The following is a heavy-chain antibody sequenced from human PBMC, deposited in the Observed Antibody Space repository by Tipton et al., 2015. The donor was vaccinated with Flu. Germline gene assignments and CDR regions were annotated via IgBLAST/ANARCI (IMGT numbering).Heavy chain of an antibody. CDR2: INHSGST. D-gene: IGHD1-14*01. CDR3: ARHVGRKDAFDI. J-gene: IGHJ3*02. Sequence: TLSHTCTVSGGSISSSSYYWGWIRQPPGRGLEWIGEINHSGSTNYNPSLKSRVTISVDTSKNQFSLKLSSVTAADTAVYYCARHVGRKDAFDIWGQGTMVTVSS. CDR1: GGSISSSSYY. V-gene: IGHV4-39*01.